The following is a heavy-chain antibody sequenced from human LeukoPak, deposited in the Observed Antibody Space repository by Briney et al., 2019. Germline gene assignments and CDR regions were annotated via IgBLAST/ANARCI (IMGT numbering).Heavy chain of an antibody. V-gene: IGHV3-7*01. CDR2: IREDGSEK. D-gene: IGHD3-10*01. CDR3: ARDLAGHYYGSGSSFDY. Sequence: GGSLRLSCAASEFTFNNYCMSWVRQAPGKGLEWVAIIREDGSEKYYVDSVKGQFTISRDNAKNSLFLQMDSLRAEDTAVYYCARDLAGHYYGSGSSFDYWGQGTLVTVS. CDR1: EFTFNNYC. J-gene: IGHJ4*02.